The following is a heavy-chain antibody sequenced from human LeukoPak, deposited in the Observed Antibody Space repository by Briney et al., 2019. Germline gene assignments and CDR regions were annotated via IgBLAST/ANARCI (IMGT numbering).Heavy chain of an antibody. CDR2: IRDDSDAT. CDR1: GFTFNKYP. CDR3: AKRGLSRSSGYYYDY. Sequence: GGSLRLSCAASGFTFNKYPMNWVRQAPGKGLEWISNIRDDSDATTYADSVKGRFTTSRDNAKNSLYLQINSLRAEDTAVYYCAKRGLSRSSGYYYDYWGQGTLVTVSS. V-gene: IGHV3-48*01. J-gene: IGHJ4*02. D-gene: IGHD3-22*01.